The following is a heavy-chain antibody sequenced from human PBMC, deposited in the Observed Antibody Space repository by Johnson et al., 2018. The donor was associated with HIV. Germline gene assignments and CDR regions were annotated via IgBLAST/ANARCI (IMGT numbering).Heavy chain of an antibody. CDR2: ISWNSGII. D-gene: IGHD1-26*01. CDR3: ARGWVGATLRAFDI. CDR1: GFTFDDYA. Sequence: VQLVESGGGLVQPGRSLRLSCAASGFTFDDYAMHWVRQAPGKGLAWVSGISWNSGIIGYAASVKGRFTITRANAKNSLNLQMNSLGAEDTAVYYCARGWVGATLRAFDIWGQVTMVTVSS. J-gene: IGHJ3*02. V-gene: IGHV3-9*01.